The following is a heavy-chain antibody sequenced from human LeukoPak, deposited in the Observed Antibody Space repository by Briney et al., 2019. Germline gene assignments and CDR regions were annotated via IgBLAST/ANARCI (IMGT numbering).Heavy chain of an antibody. CDR1: GGSFSGYY. CDR2: INHSGST. J-gene: IGHJ3*02. CDR3: ARGRVVAYCGGDCYWLHAFDI. V-gene: IGHV4-34*01. D-gene: IGHD2-21*02. Sequence: SETLSLTCAVYGGSFSGYYWSWNRQPPGKGLEWIGEINHSGSTNYNPSLKSRVTISVDTSKNQFSLKLSSVTAADTAVYYCARGRVVAYCGGDCYWLHAFDIWGQGTMVTVSS.